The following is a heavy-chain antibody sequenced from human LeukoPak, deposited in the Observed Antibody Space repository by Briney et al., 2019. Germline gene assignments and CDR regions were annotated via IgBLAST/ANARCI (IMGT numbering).Heavy chain of an antibody. CDR2: ITTSSSYI. J-gene: IGHJ4*02. D-gene: IGHD3-10*01. CDR3: ARDDDYYGSGSYYR. CDR1: GFTFSRSN. Sequence: PGGSLRLSCAASGFTFSRSNMNWVRQAPGKGLEWVSSITTSSSYIYYADSVKGRFTISRDNAKNTLYLQMNSLRAEDTAVYYCARDDDYYGSGSYYRWGQGTLVTVSS. V-gene: IGHV3-21*01.